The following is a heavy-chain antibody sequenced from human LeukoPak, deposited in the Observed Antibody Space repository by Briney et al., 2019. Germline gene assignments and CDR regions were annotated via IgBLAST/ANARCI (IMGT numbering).Heavy chain of an antibody. V-gene: IGHV1-69*13. CDR1: GGTFSSYA. J-gene: IGHJ3*02. CDR3: ARGVLPAAMAFDI. Sequence: GASVKVSCKASGGTFSSYAISWVRQAPGQGLEWMGGIIPIFGTANYAQKFQGRVTITADESTSTAYMELSSLRSEDTAVYYCARGVLPAAMAFDIWGQGTMVTVSS. CDR2: IIPIFGTA. D-gene: IGHD2-2*01.